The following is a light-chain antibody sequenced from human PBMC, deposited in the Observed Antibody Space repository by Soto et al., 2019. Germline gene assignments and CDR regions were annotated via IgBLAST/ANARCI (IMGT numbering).Light chain of an antibody. CDR1: SSDVGSYKF. Sequence: QSVLTQPASVSGSPGQSITISCTGSSSDVGSYKFVSWYQQYPGKAPKLIIYEGTKRPSGVFNRFSGSKSDNTASLTISGLQAEDEADYYCCSYVGGTTWVFGGGTKLTVL. CDR2: EGT. J-gene: IGLJ3*02. V-gene: IGLV2-23*01. CDR3: CSYVGGTTWV.